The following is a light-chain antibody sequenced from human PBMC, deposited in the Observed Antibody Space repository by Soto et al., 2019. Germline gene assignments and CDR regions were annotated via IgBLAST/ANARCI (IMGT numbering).Light chain of an antibody. Sequence: EIVLTQSPGTLSLSPGERATLSCRSSERLSSVYLAWYQQRPGQPPRLLIYGASNRATGIPDRFSGSGSGTDFTLIINRLEPEDFAVYYCQQFSSYPLTFGGGTKVDIK. CDR2: GAS. CDR3: QQFSSYPLT. CDR1: ERLSSVY. J-gene: IGKJ4*01. V-gene: IGKV3-20*01.